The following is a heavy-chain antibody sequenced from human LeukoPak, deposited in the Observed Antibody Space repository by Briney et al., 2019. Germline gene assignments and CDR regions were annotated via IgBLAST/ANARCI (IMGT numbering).Heavy chain of an antibody. V-gene: IGHV4-4*07. CDR1: GGSISRYY. Sequence: SETLSLTCTVSGGSISRYYWSWIRQPAGKGLEWIGRLYTRGSTNYNPSLKSRVTMSVDTSKNQFSLKLSSVTAADTAVYYCARDQSFADQECGGDCFPIYWGQGTLVTVSS. CDR2: LYTRGST. CDR3: ARDQSFADQECGGDCFPIY. D-gene: IGHD2-21*01. J-gene: IGHJ4*02.